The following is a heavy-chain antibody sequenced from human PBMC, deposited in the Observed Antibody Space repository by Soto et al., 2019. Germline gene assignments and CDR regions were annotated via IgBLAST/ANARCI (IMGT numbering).Heavy chain of an antibody. CDR1: GYTFTGYY. Sequence: ASVKVSCKASGYTFTGYYMHWVRQAPGQGLEWMGWINPNSGGTNYAQKFQGRVTMTRDTSISTAYLQWSSLKASDTAMYYCAREIDTAMRGTGFYGMDVWGQGTTVTVSS. J-gene: IGHJ6*02. CDR2: INPNSGGT. D-gene: IGHD5-18*01. V-gene: IGHV1-2*02. CDR3: AREIDTAMRGTGFYGMDV.